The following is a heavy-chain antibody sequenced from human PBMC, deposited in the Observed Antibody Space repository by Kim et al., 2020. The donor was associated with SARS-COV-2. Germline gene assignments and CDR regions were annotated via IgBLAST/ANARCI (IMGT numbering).Heavy chain of an antibody. Sequence: HYADSVKGRFTISRHNSKNTLYLQMNSLRAEDTAVYYCARDLYYYGMDVWGQGTTVTVSS. CDR3: ARDLYYYGMDV. V-gene: IGHV3-53*04. J-gene: IGHJ6*02.